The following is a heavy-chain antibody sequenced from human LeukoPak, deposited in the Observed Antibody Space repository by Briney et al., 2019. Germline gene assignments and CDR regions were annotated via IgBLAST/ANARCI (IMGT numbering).Heavy chain of an antibody. CDR1: GFTFSSYG. V-gene: IGHV3-30*03. Sequence: GGSLRLSCAASGFTFSSYGMHWVRQAPGKGLEWVAVISYHGRNENYADSVKGRFTISRDNSKNTLDLQMNSLRAEDTAIYYCAAPDTAMAPVVSYYYMDVWGKGTTVTVSS. J-gene: IGHJ6*03. CDR2: ISYHGRNE. CDR3: AAPDTAMAPVVSYYYMDV. D-gene: IGHD5-18*01.